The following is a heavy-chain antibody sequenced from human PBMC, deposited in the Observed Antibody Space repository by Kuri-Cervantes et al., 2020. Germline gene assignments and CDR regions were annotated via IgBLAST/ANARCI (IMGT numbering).Heavy chain of an antibody. V-gene: IGHV4-30-4*01. J-gene: IGHJ4*02. CDR1: GGSISSGDYY. Sequence: LRLSCTVSGGSISSGDYYWSWIRQPPGKGLEWIGYIYYSGSTYYNPSLKSRVTISVDTSKNQFSLKLSSVTAADTAVYYCARGMVATIFLDYFDYWGQGTLVTVSS. CDR2: IYYSGST. D-gene: IGHD5-12*01. CDR3: ARGMVATIFLDYFDY.